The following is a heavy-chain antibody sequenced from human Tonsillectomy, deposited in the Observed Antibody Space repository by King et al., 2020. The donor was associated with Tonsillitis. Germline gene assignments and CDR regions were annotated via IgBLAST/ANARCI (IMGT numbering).Heavy chain of an antibody. CDR2: IYYSGNT. V-gene: IGHV4-39*07. CDR3: ARAVKFGKLSTLFYY. Sequence: QLQESGPGLVKPSETLSLTCTVSGVSISSSAYYWGWIRQPPGKGLEWLGNIYYSGNTYYSPSLKGRVTMSVDTSKNQFSLKLSSVTAADTAVYYCARAVKFGKLSTLFYYWGQGTLVTVSS. D-gene: IGHD3-10*01. J-gene: IGHJ4*02. CDR1: GVSISSSAYY.